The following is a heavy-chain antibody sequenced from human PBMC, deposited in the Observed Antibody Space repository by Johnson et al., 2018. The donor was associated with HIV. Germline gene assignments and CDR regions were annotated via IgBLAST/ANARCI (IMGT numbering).Heavy chain of an antibody. CDR3: AAPPERTGADDAFDI. Sequence: QVQLMESGGGVVQPGRSLRLSCAASGFTFSSYAMHWVRQAPGKGLECVALISNDGSNQNYADSVKGRFTISRDNSKNTLYVQMNSLRAEETAVYYCAAPPERTGADDAFDIWGQGTMVTVSS. CDR1: GFTFSSYA. CDR2: ISNDGSNQ. D-gene: IGHD1-1*01. V-gene: IGHV3-30*04. J-gene: IGHJ3*02.